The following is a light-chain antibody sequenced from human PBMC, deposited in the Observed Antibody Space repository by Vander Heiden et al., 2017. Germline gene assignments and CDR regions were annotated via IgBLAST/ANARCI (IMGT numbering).Light chain of an antibody. CDR2: WAS. Sequence: DIVTTQSPYSLAVSLGETATINCKSSQRVLYSSNNKNYLDWYQQKPGQPPKLLIYWASTRESGVPDRFSGSGSGTDFTLTISSLQAEDVAVYYCQQDYSTPWTFGPGAKVEIK. J-gene: IGKJ1*01. CDR1: QRVLYSSNNKNY. V-gene: IGKV4-1*01. CDR3: QQDYSTPWT.